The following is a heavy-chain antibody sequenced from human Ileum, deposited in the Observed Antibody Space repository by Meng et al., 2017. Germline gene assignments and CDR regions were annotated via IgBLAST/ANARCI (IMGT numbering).Heavy chain of an antibody. CDR3: ARHEFSSKVYFDY. CDR2: VFFSGST. V-gene: IGHV4-59*01. J-gene: IGHJ4*02. Sequence: SETLSLTCTVSRGSISGYYWSWIRQTPEQGLEWLGYVFFSGSTFYNPSLRSRLSLSVDTSKSLLSLSLASLTAADTAVYYCARHEFSSKVYFDYWGQGILVTVSS. D-gene: IGHD2-15*01. CDR1: RGSISGYY.